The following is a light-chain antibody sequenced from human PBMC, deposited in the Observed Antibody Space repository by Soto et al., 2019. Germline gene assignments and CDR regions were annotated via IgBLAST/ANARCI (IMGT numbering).Light chain of an antibody. CDR3: QQYGDWPLT. V-gene: IGKV3-15*01. J-gene: IGKJ4*01. Sequence: EIVVTQSPATLSVSPGERATLSCRASQSVGNNFAWYQQKPGQAPRLLIVATSTRATGGPARFSGSGSGTEFTLAISRLQAEDFAVYYCQQYGDWPLTFGGGAKVEIE. CDR2: ATS. CDR1: QSVGNN.